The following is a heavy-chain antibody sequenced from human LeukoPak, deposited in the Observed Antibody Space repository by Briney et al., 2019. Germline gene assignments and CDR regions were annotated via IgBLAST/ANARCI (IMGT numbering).Heavy chain of an antibody. D-gene: IGHD5-18*01. CDR3: ARFGSYGSFDY. Sequence: SETLSLTCTVSGGSISSYYWSWIRQPPGKGLEWIGYIYYSGSTNYNPSLKSRVTISVDTPKNQFSLKLSSVTAADTAVYYCARFGSYGSFDYWGQGTLVTVSS. CDR1: GGSISSYY. V-gene: IGHV4-59*01. J-gene: IGHJ4*02. CDR2: IYYSGST.